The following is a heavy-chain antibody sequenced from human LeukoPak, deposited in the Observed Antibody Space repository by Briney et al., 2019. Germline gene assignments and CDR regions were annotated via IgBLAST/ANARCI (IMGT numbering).Heavy chain of an antibody. Sequence: ASVKVSCKASGGTFTTLGFSWVRQAPGQGLEWMGRIIPILGIANYAQKFQGRVTFTADKITNTTYKELTSLSSEDTALYYCARDLVYCVGNCYDDYWGQGTLVTVSS. CDR3: ARDLVYCVGNCYDDY. D-gene: IGHD2-21*02. CDR2: IIPILGIA. V-gene: IGHV1-69*04. J-gene: IGHJ4*02. CDR1: GGTFTTLG.